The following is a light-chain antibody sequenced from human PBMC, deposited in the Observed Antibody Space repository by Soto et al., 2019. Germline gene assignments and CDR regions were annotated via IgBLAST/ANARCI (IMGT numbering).Light chain of an antibody. V-gene: IGKV3-20*01. CDR3: QQYDDSIT. CDR2: GAS. J-gene: IGKJ5*01. Sequence: PGESATLSCRASQSVSSSYLAWYQQKPGQAPRLLIYGASTRATGIPDRFSGSGSGTDFTLFISRLEPEDFAVFYCQQYDDSITFGQGTRLEIE. CDR1: QSVSSSY.